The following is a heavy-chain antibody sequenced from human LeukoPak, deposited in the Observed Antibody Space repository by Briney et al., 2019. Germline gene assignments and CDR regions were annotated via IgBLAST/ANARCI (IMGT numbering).Heavy chain of an antibody. V-gene: IGHV4-39*01. J-gene: IGHJ4*02. Sequence: SETLSLTCTVSGGSISSSSYYWGWIRQPPGRGLEWLGSIYYSGSTYYNPSLKSRVTITGDTSKNQFSLKLSSVTAADTAVFYCARHSGYCSCGSCLHFDCWGQGTLVTVSS. CDR2: IYYSGST. D-gene: IGHD2-15*01. CDR3: ARHSGYCSCGSCLHFDC. CDR1: GGSISSSSYY.